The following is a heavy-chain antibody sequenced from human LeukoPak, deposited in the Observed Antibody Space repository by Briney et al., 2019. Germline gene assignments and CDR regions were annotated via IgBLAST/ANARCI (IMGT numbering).Heavy chain of an antibody. J-gene: IGHJ6*03. CDR1: GYTFTSYG. V-gene: IGHV1-18*01. CDR2: ISAYNGNT. Sequence: ASVKVSCKASGYTFTSYGISWVRQAPGQGLEWMGWISAYNGNTNYAQKLQGRVTMTTGTSTSTAYMELRSLRSDDTAVYYCARDLSSEYCSSTSCYFGYYYYMDVWGKGTTVTVSS. D-gene: IGHD2-2*01. CDR3: ARDLSSEYCSSTSCYFGYYYYMDV.